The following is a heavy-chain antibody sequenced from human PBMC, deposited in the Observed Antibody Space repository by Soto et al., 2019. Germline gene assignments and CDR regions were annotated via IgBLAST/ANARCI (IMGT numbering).Heavy chain of an antibody. CDR1: GGSISSSSYY. CDR3: ARRTNTVTIPSSSFDP. Sequence: SETPSLTCTVSGGSISSSSYYWGWIRQPPGKGLEWIGSIYYSGSTYYNPSLKSRVTISVDTSKNQFSLRLSSVTAADTAVYYCARRTNTVTIPSSSFDPWGQGTLVTVSS. V-gene: IGHV4-39*01. CDR2: IYYSGST. D-gene: IGHD4-17*01. J-gene: IGHJ5*02.